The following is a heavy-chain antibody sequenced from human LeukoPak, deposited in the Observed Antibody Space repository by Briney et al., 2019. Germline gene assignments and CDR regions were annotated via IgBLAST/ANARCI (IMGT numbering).Heavy chain of an antibody. J-gene: IGHJ3*02. Sequence: RSGGSLRLFCAASGFTVSSYSMNWVRQAPGKGLEWVSYISSSSSTIYYADSVKGRFTISRDNAKNSLYLQMNSLRAEDTAVYYCARSLYSSGWYGPPEAFDIWGQGTMVTVSS. CDR2: ISSSSSTI. D-gene: IGHD6-19*01. CDR3: ARSLYSSGWYGPPEAFDI. V-gene: IGHV3-48*01. CDR1: GFTVSSYS.